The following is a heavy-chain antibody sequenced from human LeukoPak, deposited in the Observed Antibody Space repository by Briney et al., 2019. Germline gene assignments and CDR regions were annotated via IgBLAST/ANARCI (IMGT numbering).Heavy chain of an antibody. J-gene: IGHJ3*01. CDR1: SGSISSSSYF. Sequence: PSETLSLTCTVSSGSISSSSYFWGWIRQPPGKGLEWIGSIYYSGSTYYNPSLKSRVTISVDTSKNQFSLKLSSVTAADTAVYYCARELRYDNSDSGAFWGQGTVVTVSS. CDR3: ARELRYDNSDSGAF. D-gene: IGHD3-22*01. V-gene: IGHV4-39*02. CDR2: IYYSGST.